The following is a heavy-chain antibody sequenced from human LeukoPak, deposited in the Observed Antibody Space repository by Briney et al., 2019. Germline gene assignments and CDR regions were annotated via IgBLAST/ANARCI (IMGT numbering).Heavy chain of an antibody. CDR3: ARDPSSGYGFDY. J-gene: IGHJ4*02. CDR1: GFTFSSYS. Sequence: PGGSLKLSCAASGFTFSSYSMNWVRQAPGKGLEWVSSISSSSSYIYYADSVKGRFTISRDNAKNSLYLQMNSLRAEDTAVYYCARDPSSGYGFDYWGQGTLVTVSS. CDR2: ISSSSSYI. D-gene: IGHD5-12*01. V-gene: IGHV3-21*01.